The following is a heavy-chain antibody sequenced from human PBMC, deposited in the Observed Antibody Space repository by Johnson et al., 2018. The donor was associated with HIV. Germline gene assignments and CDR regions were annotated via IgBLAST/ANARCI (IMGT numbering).Heavy chain of an antibody. V-gene: IGHV3-66*01. CDR1: GFSVSSNY. J-gene: IGHJ3*02. CDR3: AKDWYNWNDGGGYDAFDI. CDR2: MSSGDNT. D-gene: IGHD1-1*01. Sequence: MLLVESGGGLVQPGGSLRLSCATSGFSVSSNYMSWVRQAPGKGLEWVSVMSSGDNTHYADSVKGRFTISRDNSKNTLYLQMNSLRAEDTALYYCAKDWYNWNDGGGYDAFDIWGQGTMVTVSS.